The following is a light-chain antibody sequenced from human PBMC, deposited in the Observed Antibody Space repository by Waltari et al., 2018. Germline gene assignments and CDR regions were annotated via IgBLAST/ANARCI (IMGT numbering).Light chain of an antibody. Sequence: QSALTQPASVSGSPGQSITISYTGTSSDIGNFNLVSWYQHHPGKAPKLMIYEVTKRPSGVSSRCSGSKSGNTASLTISGLQAEDEADYYCCSYTRSSTKVFGGGTKLNVL. V-gene: IGLV2-23*02. CDR3: CSYTRSSTKV. J-gene: IGLJ3*02. CDR2: EVT. CDR1: SSDIGNFNL.